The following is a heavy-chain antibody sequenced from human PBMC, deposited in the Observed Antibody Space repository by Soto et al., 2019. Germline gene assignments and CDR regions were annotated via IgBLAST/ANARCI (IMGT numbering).Heavy chain of an antibody. Sequence: SETLSLTCTVSGYSISSGSNWAWIRQPPGKGPEWIASIYHGGTTFYNPSLKSRITISVDTSNNQFSLKLTSVTAADTAVYYCARVHVMVVAGSTFDYWGQGTLVTVSS. CDR2: IYHGGTT. V-gene: IGHV4-38-2*02. J-gene: IGHJ4*02. CDR1: GYSISSGSN. CDR3: ARVHVMVVAGSTFDY. D-gene: IGHD6-19*01.